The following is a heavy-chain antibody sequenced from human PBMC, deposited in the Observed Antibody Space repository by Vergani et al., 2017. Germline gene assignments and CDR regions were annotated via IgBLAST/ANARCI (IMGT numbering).Heavy chain of an antibody. J-gene: IGHJ4*02. CDR3: AKQITLAATGHTNFDY. CDR1: GYSFTSYW. CDR2: IEPSDSYT. V-gene: IGHV5-10-1*03. D-gene: IGHD6-13*01. Sequence: EVQLVQSGAEVKKPGESLRISCKGYGYSFTSYWINWVREMPGKGLEWRGNIEPSDSYTNYSPSFQGHVTISADKSVSTAYLQWSSLQASDTAMYYCAKQITLAATGHTNFDYWGQGTLVTVSS.